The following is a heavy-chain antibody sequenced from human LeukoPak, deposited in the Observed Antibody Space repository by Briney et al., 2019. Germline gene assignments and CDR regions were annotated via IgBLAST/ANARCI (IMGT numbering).Heavy chain of an antibody. CDR3: ARDRGYGDYVLSEGWFDP. D-gene: IGHD4-17*01. Sequence: PSETLSLTCAVYGGSFSGYYWSWIRQPPGKGLEWIGEINHSGSTNYNPSLKSRVTISVDTSKNQFSLKLSSVTAADTAVYYCARDRGYGDYVLSEGWFDPWGQGTLVTVSS. J-gene: IGHJ5*02. CDR2: INHSGST. CDR1: GGSFSGYY. V-gene: IGHV4-34*01.